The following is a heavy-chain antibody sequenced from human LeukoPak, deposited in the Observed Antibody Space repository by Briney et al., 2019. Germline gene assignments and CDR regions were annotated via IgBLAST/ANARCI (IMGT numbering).Heavy chain of an antibody. V-gene: IGHV4-59*01. D-gene: IGHD2-15*01. J-gene: IGHJ4*02. CDR1: VDSISSYH. CDR3: ARQSISGASLSYLDY. Sequence: SETLSLTCTVSVDSISSYHWSWLRHPPGKGLEWIGYIYYSGSTNYNPSLKSRVTISVDTSKNQFSLKLSSVTAADTAVYYCARQSISGASLSYLDYWGQGALVTVSS. CDR2: IYYSGST.